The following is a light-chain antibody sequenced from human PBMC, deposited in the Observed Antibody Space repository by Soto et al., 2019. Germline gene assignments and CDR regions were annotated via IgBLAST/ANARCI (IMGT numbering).Light chain of an antibody. Sequence: EIVLTQSPATLSLSPGERATLSCRASQPISSHLAWYQQRPGQAPRLLIFDASNRATAIPARFSASGSGTDFTLTISSLEPEDFAVYYCQQRANGPRTFGQGTKVEIK. J-gene: IGKJ1*01. CDR2: DAS. CDR3: QQRANGPRT. CDR1: QPISSH. V-gene: IGKV3-11*01.